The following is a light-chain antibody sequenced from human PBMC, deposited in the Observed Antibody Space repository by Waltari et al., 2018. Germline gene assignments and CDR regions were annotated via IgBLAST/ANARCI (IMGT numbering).Light chain of an antibody. J-gene: IGLJ3*02. V-gene: IGLV1-40*01. CDR3: QSYDSSLSGSV. CDR1: SSNIGAGSD. Sequence: QSVLAQPPSVSGAPGQRVTISCSGSSSNIGAGSDVHWYQHLPGTAPKLLIYGNSNRPSGVPDRFSGSKSRTSASLAITGLQAEDEADYYCQSYDSSLSGSVFGGGTKLTVL. CDR2: GNS.